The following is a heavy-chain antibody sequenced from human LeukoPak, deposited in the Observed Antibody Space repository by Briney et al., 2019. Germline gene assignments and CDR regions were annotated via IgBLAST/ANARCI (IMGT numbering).Heavy chain of an antibody. CDR1: GFTFSSYA. CDR2: TNQDGSER. J-gene: IGHJ3*02. D-gene: IGHD1-26*01. V-gene: IGHV3-7*01. Sequence: PGGSLRLSCAASGFTFSSYAMSWVRQAPGKGLEWVANTNQDGSERYYVDSVKGRVTISRDNAMNFLYLQLNSLRADDTAVYYCARDSGSCRGCAFDIWGQGTMVTVSS. CDR3: ARDSGSCRGCAFDI.